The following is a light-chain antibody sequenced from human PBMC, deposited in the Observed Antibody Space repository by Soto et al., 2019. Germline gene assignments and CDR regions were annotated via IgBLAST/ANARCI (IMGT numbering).Light chain of an antibody. CDR3: QKHNAAPLT. CDR2: AAS. V-gene: IGKV1-27*01. CDR1: QDIGNF. Sequence: ILMTQSPSSLSSFVGDRVTITCRASQDIGNFLAWYQQKPGKVPKLLIYAASTLQSGVPSRFSGSGSGTDFTLTISNLQPEDVATYYCQKHNAAPLTFGGGTKVDIK. J-gene: IGKJ4*01.